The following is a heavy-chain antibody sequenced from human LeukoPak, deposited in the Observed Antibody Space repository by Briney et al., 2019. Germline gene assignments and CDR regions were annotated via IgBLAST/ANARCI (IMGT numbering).Heavy chain of an antibody. CDR2: MKQDGSEK. D-gene: IGHD6-19*01. J-gene: IGHJ6*04. V-gene: IGHV3-7*03. CDR1: GFTFSRYW. CDR3: ASSQWLVSRTTTYYYYGMDV. Sequence: GGSLRLSCAASGFTFSRYWMSWVRQAPGKGLEWVANMKQDGSEKYYVDSVKGRFTISRDNAKNSLYLQMNSLRAEDTAVYYCASSQWLVSRTTTYYYYGMDVWGKGTTVTVSS.